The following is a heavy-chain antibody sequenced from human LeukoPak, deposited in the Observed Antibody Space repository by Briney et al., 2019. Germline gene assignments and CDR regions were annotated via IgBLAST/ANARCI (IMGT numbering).Heavy chain of an antibody. CDR1: GGSFSGYY. V-gene: IGHV4-34*01. CDR3: ARGGYYDSSGYYQRNWFDP. Sequence: SETLSLTCAVYGGSFSGYYWSWIRQPPGKGLEWIGEINHSGSTNYNPSPKSRVTISVDTSKNQFSLKLSSVTAADTAVYYCARGGYYDSSGYYQRNWFDPWGQGTLVTVSS. J-gene: IGHJ5*02. CDR2: INHSGST. D-gene: IGHD3-22*01.